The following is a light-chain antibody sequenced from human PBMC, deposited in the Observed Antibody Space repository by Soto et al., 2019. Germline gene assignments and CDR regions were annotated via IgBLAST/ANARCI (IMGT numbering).Light chain of an antibody. CDR1: SSDVGAYNY. V-gene: IGLV2-14*01. Sequence: QSALTQPASVSGSLGQSITISCTGTSSDVGAYNYVSWYQQHPGKAPKLMIYEVSNRPSGVSNRFSGSKSGNTASLTISGLQAEDEADYYCISYTRNSTLVFGGGTKLTVL. CDR3: ISYTRNSTLV. CDR2: EVS. J-gene: IGLJ2*01.